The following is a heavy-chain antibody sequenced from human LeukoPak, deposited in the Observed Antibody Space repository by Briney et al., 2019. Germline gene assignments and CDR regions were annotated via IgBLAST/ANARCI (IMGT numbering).Heavy chain of an antibody. J-gene: IGHJ4*02. V-gene: IGHV3-21*01. Sequence: GTLRLSCAASRITFGTYGMSWVRQAPGKGLEWVSSISSSSSYRYYADSVKGRFTISRDNAKNSLYLQMNSLRAEDTAVYYCARATSYDILTGYFDYWGQGTLVTVSS. CDR1: RITFGTYG. D-gene: IGHD3-9*01. CDR2: ISSSSSYR. CDR3: ARATSYDILTGYFDY.